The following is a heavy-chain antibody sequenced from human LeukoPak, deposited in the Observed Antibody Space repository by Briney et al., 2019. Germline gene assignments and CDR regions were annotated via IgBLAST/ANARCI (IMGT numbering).Heavy chain of an antibody. Sequence: PSETLSLTCTVSGGSISSGSYYWSWIRQPAGKGLEWIGRIYTSGSTNYNPSLKSRVTMSVDTSKSQFSLKLSSVTAADTAVYYCARGARGRDYWGQGTLVTVSS. J-gene: IGHJ4*02. CDR1: GGSISSGSYY. V-gene: IGHV4-61*02. CDR2: IYTSGST. CDR3: ARGARGRDY.